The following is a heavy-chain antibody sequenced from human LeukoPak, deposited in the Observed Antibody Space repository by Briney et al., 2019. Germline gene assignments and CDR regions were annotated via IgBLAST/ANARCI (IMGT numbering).Heavy chain of an antibody. Sequence: PSETLSLTCAVYGGSFSGYYWSWIRQPPGKGLEWIGEINHSGSTHYNPSLKSRVTISVDTSKNQFSLKLSSVTAADTAVYYCARGQYYDFWSGYSNYYYYGMDVWGQGTTVTVSS. CDR2: INHSGST. CDR1: GGSFSGYY. V-gene: IGHV4-34*01. J-gene: IGHJ6*02. CDR3: ARGQYYDFWSGYSNYYYYGMDV. D-gene: IGHD3-3*01.